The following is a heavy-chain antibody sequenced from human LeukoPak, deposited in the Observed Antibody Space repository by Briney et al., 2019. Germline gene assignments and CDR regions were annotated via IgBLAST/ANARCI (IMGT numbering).Heavy chain of an antibody. V-gene: IGHV3-21*01. CDR3: ARDGDYYYMDV. CDR1: KFTFSSYN. D-gene: IGHD3-16*01. J-gene: IGHJ6*03. CDR2: ISSSSSYI. Sequence: GGSLRLSYAASKFTFSSYNMNWVRQAPGKGLEWVSSISSSSSYIYYADSVKGRFTISRDNAKNSLYLQMNSLRAEDTAVYYCARDGDYYYMDVWGKGTTVTVSS.